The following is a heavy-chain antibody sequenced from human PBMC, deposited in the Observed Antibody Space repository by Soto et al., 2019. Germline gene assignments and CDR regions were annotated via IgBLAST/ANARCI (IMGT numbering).Heavy chain of an antibody. CDR2: IYSSGTT. CDR3: VSPLSRNDGMDV. J-gene: IGHJ6*02. Sequence: EVQLVESGGGLVQPGGSLRLSCEASVSTTYMSWVRQAPGKGLEWVSIIYSSGTTYYADSVKGRFTIFRDNSKNTVCLQMNSLRAEDTAAYYCVSPLSRNDGMDVWGQGTTVTVSS. D-gene: IGHD3-3*02. V-gene: IGHV3-66*01. CDR1: VSTTY.